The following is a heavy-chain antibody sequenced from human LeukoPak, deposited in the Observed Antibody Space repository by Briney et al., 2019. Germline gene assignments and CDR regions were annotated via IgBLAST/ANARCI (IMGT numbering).Heavy chain of an antibody. V-gene: IGHV4-31*03. CDR1: GGSISSGGYY. CDR2: IYYSGST. Sequence: SETLSLTCTVSGGSISSGGYYWSWIRQHPGKGLEWIGYIYYSGSTYYNPSLKSRVTISVDTSKNQFSLKLSSVTAADTAVYYCVGRVVRGGTLDYWGQGTLVTVSS. D-gene: IGHD3-10*01. J-gene: IGHJ4*02. CDR3: VGRVVRGGTLDY.